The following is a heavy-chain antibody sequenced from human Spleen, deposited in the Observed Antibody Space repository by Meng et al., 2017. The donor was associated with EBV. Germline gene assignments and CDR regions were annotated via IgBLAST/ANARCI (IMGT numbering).Heavy chain of an antibody. CDR2: IHHSGGT. D-gene: IGHD2-15*01. CDR3: ARAGYHRPASEY. CDR1: RGFITSGDW. J-gene: IGHJ4*02. V-gene: IGHV4-4*02. Sequence: GQLAGPGPGMGRPSGPLSLPCAVSRGFITSGDWWSWVRQSPGKGLEWIGEIHHSGGTSYNPSLKSRVTISLDMSKDQFSLRLSSVTAADTAVYYCARAGYHRPASEYWGQGTLVTVSS.